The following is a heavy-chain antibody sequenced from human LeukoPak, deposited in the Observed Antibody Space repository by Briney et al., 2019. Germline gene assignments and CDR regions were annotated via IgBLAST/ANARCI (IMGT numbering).Heavy chain of an antibody. Sequence: SETLSLTCAVYGGSFSGYYWSWIRQPPGKGLEWIGEINHSGSTNYNPSLKSRVTISVDTSKNQFSLKLSSVTAADTAVYYCARGLLSAAAGTWFDPWGQGTLVTVSS. CDR2: INHSGST. CDR1: GGSFSGYY. J-gene: IGHJ5*02. V-gene: IGHV4-34*01. CDR3: ARGLLSAAAGTWFDP. D-gene: IGHD6-13*01.